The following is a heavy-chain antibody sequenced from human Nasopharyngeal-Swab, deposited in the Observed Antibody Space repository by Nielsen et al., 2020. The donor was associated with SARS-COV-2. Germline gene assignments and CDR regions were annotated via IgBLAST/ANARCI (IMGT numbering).Heavy chain of an antibody. J-gene: IGHJ4*02. Sequence: ASVKVSCKVCGYTLTELSMHWVRQAPGKGLEWMGGFDPEDGETIYAQKFQGRVTMTEDTSTDTAYMELSSLRSEDTAVYYCAFRWWRSSWYGDYWGQGTLITVSS. D-gene: IGHD6-13*01. CDR2: FDPEDGET. CDR3: AFRWWRSSWYGDY. CDR1: GYTLTELS. V-gene: IGHV1-24*01.